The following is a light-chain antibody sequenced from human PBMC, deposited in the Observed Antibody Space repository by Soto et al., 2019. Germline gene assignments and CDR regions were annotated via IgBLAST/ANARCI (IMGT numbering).Light chain of an antibody. Sequence: QSVLTQPPSASGTPGQWVAISCSGTSSNVGGNTVNWYQQHPGSAPQLLIFSTNQQPPGVPGRFSGSKSCTSASLAISWRQSDDEADDYCAGWDGSRNVVLFGGGTKVTVL. CDR2: STN. CDR1: SSNVGGNT. V-gene: IGLV1-44*01. J-gene: IGLJ2*01. CDR3: AGWDGSRNVVL.